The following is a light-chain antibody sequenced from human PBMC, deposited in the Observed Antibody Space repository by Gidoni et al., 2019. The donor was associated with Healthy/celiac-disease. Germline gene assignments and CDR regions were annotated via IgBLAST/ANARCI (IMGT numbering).Light chain of an antibody. J-gene: IGLJ1*01. CDR2: DVS. CDR3: SSYTSSSLYV. Sequence: QSALTQPASVSVSPGPSITISCTGTSSAVGGYNYVSWYQQHPGKAHKLMISDVSNRPSGVSNRFSCSKSGNTASLTISGLQAEDEADYYCSSYTSSSLYVFGTGTKVTVL. CDR1: SSAVGGYNY. V-gene: IGLV2-14*03.